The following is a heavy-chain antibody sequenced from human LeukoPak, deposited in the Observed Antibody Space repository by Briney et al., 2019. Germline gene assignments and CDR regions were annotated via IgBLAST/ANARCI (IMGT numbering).Heavy chain of an antibody. J-gene: IGHJ4*02. CDR2: IRGDGDGT. D-gene: IGHD3-10*01. CDR3: AKVPDFYASGPFDY. V-gene: IGHV3-23*01. Sequence: PGQSLRLSCAASGFTFVNYAMSSVRPAPGKGLEWVSSIRGDGDGTYYADSVKGRFTISGDNARNTLYLQMNSLRAEDTAVYYCAKVPDFYASGPFDYWGQGTLVIVSS. CDR1: GFTFVNYA.